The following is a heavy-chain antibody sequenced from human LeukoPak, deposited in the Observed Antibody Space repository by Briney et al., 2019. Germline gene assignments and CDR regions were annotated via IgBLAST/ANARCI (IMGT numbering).Heavy chain of an antibody. Sequence: SETLSLTCAVYGGSFSGYYWSWIRQPPGKGLEWIGEINHSGSTNYNPSLKSRVTTSVDTSKNQFSLKLSSVTAADTAVYYCAYSRYYYGSGSYYGYFQHWGQGTLVTVSS. CDR3: AYSRYYYGSGSYYGYFQH. CDR1: GGSFSGYY. D-gene: IGHD3-10*01. CDR2: INHSGST. V-gene: IGHV4-34*01. J-gene: IGHJ1*01.